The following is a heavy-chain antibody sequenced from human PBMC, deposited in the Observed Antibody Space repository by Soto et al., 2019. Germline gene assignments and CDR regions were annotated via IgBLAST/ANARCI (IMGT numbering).Heavy chain of an antibody. D-gene: IGHD4-17*01. CDR1: GYTFTSYG. CDR2: ISAYNGNT. Sequence: ASVKVSCKASGYTFTSYGISWVRQAPGQGLEWMGWISAYNGNTNYAQKLQGRVTTTTDTSTSTAYMELRSLRSDDTAVYYCARDGGYGDYVSFGDYWGQGTLVTVSS. J-gene: IGHJ4*02. V-gene: IGHV1-18*04. CDR3: ARDGGYGDYVSFGDY.